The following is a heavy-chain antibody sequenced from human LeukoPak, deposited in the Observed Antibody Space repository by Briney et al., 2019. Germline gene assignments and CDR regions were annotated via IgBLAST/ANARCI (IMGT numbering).Heavy chain of an antibody. V-gene: IGHV4-39*07. CDR3: ATSDEDNAY. J-gene: IGHJ4*02. CDR1: GGSMSSSSYY. Sequence: PSETLSLTCTVSGGSMSSSSYYWGWIRQPPGKGLEWIGSIYYSESTYQNPSLKSRVTISVDKSKNQFSLKLSSVTAADTAVYYCATSDEDNAYWGQGTLVTVSS. CDR2: IYYSEST. D-gene: IGHD2-15*01.